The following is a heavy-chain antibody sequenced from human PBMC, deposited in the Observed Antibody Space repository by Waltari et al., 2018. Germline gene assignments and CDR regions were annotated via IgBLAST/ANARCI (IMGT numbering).Heavy chain of an antibody. CDR2: IYVYNENT. CDR1: GYKFRDYG. Sequence: QVRLTQSGSDVKEPGASVKVSCKASGYKFRDYGISWVRQAPGQGLEWMGWIYVYNENTRFAEKFEDRVTLTTYKVTETVYMDLTDLRPDDTAVYYCARVVTGVHEVNDNWGQGTLVIVSS. V-gene: IGHV1-18*01. J-gene: IGHJ4*02. CDR3: ARVVTGVHEVNDN. D-gene: IGHD3-16*02.